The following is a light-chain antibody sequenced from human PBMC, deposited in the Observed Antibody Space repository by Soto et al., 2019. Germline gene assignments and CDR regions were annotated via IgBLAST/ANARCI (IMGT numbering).Light chain of an antibody. J-gene: IGKJ5*01. CDR1: QSVSSS. Sequence: EIVMTQSPATLSVSPGDGATLSCRASQSVSSSLAWYQQKPGQPPRLVIYGAPTRATGIPARFSGSGSGTEFTLTISSLQSEDFAVYYCQLYGISPHFGQGTRLEIK. V-gene: IGKV3-15*01. CDR3: QLYGISPH. CDR2: GAP.